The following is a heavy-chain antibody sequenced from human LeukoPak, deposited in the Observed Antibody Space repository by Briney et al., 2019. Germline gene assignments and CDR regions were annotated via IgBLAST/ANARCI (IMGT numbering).Heavy chain of an antibody. Sequence: SETLSLTCTVSGSISGYYWSWIRQPPGKGLEWIGYIYTSGSTNYNPSLESRVTISVDTSKNQFSLDLSSVTAADTAVYYCARQKCTSASCLTKNAFDIWGQGAMVTVSS. CDR3: ARQKCTSASCLTKNAFDI. J-gene: IGHJ3*02. V-gene: IGHV4-4*09. D-gene: IGHD2-2*01. CDR1: GSISGYY. CDR2: IYTSGST.